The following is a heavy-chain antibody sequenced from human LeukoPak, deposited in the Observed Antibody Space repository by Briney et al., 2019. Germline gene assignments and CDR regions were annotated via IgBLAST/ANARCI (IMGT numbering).Heavy chain of an antibody. Sequence: SQTLSLTCTVSGGSISSGDYYWSWIRQPPGKGLEWIGYIYYSGSTSYNPSLKSRVTISVDTSKSQFSLKLSSVTAADTAMYFCVTVTAGGNRFDPWGQGTLVTVSS. V-gene: IGHV4-30-4*01. CDR1: GGSISSGDYY. D-gene: IGHD4-17*01. J-gene: IGHJ5*02. CDR3: VTVTAGGNRFDP. CDR2: IYYSGST.